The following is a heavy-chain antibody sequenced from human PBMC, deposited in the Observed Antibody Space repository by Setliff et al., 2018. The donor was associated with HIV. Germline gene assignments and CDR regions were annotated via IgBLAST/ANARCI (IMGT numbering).Heavy chain of an antibody. CDR1: GYNFNSHW. V-gene: IGHV5-51*01. CDR3: TRQGDFGQWGDY. Sequence: AGESLKISCKGSGYNFNSHWIGWVRQMPGKSLDWLGIIFPGDSDTRYNPSFEGQVTISADKSISTAYLQWSSLKASDTAIYYCTRQGDFGQWGDYWGQGAQVTVSS. CDR2: IFPGDSDT. D-gene: IGHD4-17*01. J-gene: IGHJ4*02.